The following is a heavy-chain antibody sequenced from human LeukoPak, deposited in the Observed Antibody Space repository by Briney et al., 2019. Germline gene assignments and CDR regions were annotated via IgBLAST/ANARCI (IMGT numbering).Heavy chain of an antibody. D-gene: IGHD6-6*01. Sequence: PGGSLRLSCAPSAFTFSNYEMNWVRQAPGKGLEWISYITSSGGTIYYADSVKGRFTISRDNAKNTLYLQMNSLRAEDTALYYCARGSTVGARQGPLEYWGQGTVVTVSS. CDR2: ITSSGGTI. CDR1: AFTFSNYE. CDR3: ARGSTVGARQGPLEY. V-gene: IGHV3-48*03. J-gene: IGHJ4*02.